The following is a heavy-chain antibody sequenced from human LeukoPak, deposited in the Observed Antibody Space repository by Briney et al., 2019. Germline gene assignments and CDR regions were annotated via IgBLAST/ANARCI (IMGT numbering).Heavy chain of an antibody. CDR2: IYSGGST. V-gene: IGHV3-53*01. CDR3: ARPSRYPYSALDY. J-gene: IGHJ4*02. CDR1: GFTVSSNY. D-gene: IGHD3-16*02. Sequence: GGSLRLSCAASGFTVSSNYMSWVRQAPGKGLEWVSVIYSGGSTYYADSVKGRFTISRDNSKNTLYLQMNSLRAEDTAVYYCARPSRYPYSALDYWGQGTLVTVSS.